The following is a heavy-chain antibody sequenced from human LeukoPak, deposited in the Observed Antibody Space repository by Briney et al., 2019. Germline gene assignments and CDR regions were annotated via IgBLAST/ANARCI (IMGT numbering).Heavy chain of an antibody. D-gene: IGHD2-2*01. CDR3: AKDYCSSTSCYVSEYYYYMDV. J-gene: IGHJ6*03. CDR2: ISYDGSNK. V-gene: IGHV3-30*18. CDR1: GFTFSSYG. Sequence: PGGSLRLSCAASGFTFSSYGMHWVRQAPGKGLEWVAVISYDGSNKYYADSVKGRFTISRDNSKNTLYLQMNSLRAEDTAVYYCAKDYCSSTSCYVSEYYYYMDVWGKGTTVTVSS.